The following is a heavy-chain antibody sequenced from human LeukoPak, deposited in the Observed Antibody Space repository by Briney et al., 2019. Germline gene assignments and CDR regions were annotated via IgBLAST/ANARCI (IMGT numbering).Heavy chain of an antibody. CDR1: GGSIRSSSYY. J-gene: IGHJ4*02. D-gene: IGHD6-19*01. V-gene: IGHV4-39*01. Sequence: SETLSLTCTVSGGSIRSSSYYWGWIRQPPGKGLEWIGSIYYSRSTYYNASLKSRGTISVDTSKNQFSLKLNSVTAADTAVCFCARQVVAVAGTGYFDYWGQGTLVTVSS. CDR2: IYYSRST. CDR3: ARQVVAVAGTGYFDY.